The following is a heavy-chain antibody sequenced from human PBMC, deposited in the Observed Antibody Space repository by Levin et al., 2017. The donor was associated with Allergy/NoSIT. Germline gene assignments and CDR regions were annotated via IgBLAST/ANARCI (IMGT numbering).Heavy chain of an antibody. D-gene: IGHD4-17*01. CDR2: INWNGGST. CDR1: GFTFDDYG. J-gene: IGHJ5*02. CDR3: ARDGRTTVTVNWFDP. V-gene: IGHV3-20*04. Sequence: GGSLRLSCAASGFTFDDYGMSWVRQAPGKGLEWVSGINWNGGSTGYADSVKGRFTISRDNAKNSLYLQMNSLRAEDTALYYCARDGRTTVTVNWFDPWGQGTLVTVSS.